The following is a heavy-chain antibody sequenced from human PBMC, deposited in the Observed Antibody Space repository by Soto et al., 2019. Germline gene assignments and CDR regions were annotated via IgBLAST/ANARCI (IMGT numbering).Heavy chain of an antibody. Sequence: GGSLRLSCAASGFTFSSYGMYWVRQAPGKGLEWVAVIWSDGNNKYYADSVQGRFTIPRDNSKYTLSLQMNSLRAEDTAVYYCAKRVYDSRGYYAAFDIWGQGTMVTVSS. CDR2: IWSDGNNK. J-gene: IGHJ3*02. V-gene: IGHV3-33*06. CDR3: AKRVYDSRGYYAAFDI. CDR1: GFTFSSYG. D-gene: IGHD3-22*01.